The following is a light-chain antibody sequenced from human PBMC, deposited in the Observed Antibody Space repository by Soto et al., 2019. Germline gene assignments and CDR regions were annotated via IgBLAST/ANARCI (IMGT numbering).Light chain of an antibody. CDR3: QQYNSWPPT. CDR1: QSVSSN. CDR2: GAS. Sequence: EIVMTQSPATLSVSPGERVTLSCRASQSVSSNLAWYQQKPGQAPRLLISGASTRATGVPARFGGSGSGTEFTLTISSLQSEDFAVYSCQQYNSWPPTFGQGTKVDIK. V-gene: IGKV3-15*01. J-gene: IGKJ1*01.